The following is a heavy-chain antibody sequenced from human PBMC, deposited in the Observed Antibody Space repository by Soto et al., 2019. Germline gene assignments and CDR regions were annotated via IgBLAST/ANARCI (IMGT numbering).Heavy chain of an antibody. CDR3: ARHLEWELLYPNYCYGMDV. CDR2: TYYRSKWYN. Sequence: SQTLSLTCAISGDSVSSNSAAWNWIRQSPSRGLEWLGRTYYRSKWYNDYAVSVKSRITINPDTSKNQFSLQLNSVTPEDTAVYYCARHLEWELLYPNYCYGMDVWGQGTTVTVSS. D-gene: IGHD1-26*01. V-gene: IGHV6-1*01. J-gene: IGHJ6*02. CDR1: GDSVSSNSAA.